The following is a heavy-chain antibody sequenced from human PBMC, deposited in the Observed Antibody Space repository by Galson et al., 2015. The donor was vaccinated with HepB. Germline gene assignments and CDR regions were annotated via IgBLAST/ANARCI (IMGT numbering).Heavy chain of an antibody. CDR1: GFTFSSYS. Sequence: SLRLSCAASGFTFSSYSMNWVRQAPGKGLEWVSSISSSSSYIYYADSVKGRFTISRGNAKNSLYLQMNSLRAEDTAVYYCAREVGRNPGPYYYYGMDVWGQGTTVTVSS. CDR2: ISSSSSYI. CDR3: AREVGRNPGPYYYYGMDV. J-gene: IGHJ6*02. D-gene: IGHD2-15*01. V-gene: IGHV3-21*01.